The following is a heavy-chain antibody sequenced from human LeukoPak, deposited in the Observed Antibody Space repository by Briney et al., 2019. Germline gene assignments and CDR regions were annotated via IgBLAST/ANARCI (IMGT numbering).Heavy chain of an antibody. J-gene: IGHJ4*02. V-gene: IGHV4-59*08. D-gene: IGHD5-18*01. CDR3: AKLGQWIQLWVFY. CDR1: GGSISSYY. Sequence: SETLSLTCIVSGGSISSYYWSWIRQHPGKGLEWIGYIYYSGSTYYNPSLKSRVTISVDTSKNQFSLKLSSVTAADTAVYYCAKLGQWIQLWVFYWGQGTLVTVSS. CDR2: IYYSGST.